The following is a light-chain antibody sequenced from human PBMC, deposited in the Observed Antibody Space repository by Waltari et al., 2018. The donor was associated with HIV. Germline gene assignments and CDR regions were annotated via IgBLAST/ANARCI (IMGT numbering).Light chain of an antibody. CDR2: EVT. V-gene: IGLV2-8*01. CDR1: SSDIRGYTY. CDR3: SSFAPTNKFYVL. Sequence: QSTLTQPPSASGSPGQSVPIPCTGTSSDIRGYTYVSWYQQHPGKAPKLIMTEVTKRPSGVPDRFSGSKSGNTASLTVSGLQADDEALYYCSSFAPTNKFYVLFGGGTTLTVL. J-gene: IGLJ2*01.